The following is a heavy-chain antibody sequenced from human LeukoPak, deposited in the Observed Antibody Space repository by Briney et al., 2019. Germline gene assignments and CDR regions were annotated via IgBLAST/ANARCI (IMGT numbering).Heavy chain of an antibody. Sequence: PSETLSLTCTVSGGSISSYYWSWVRQPPGKGLEWIGYIYYSGSTNYNHSLKSRVTISVDTSKNQFSLKLSSVTAADTAVYYCAKFTMVRGVTRVNAFDIWGQGTMVTVSS. CDR2: IYYSGST. CDR1: GGSISSYY. J-gene: IGHJ3*02. V-gene: IGHV4-59*01. D-gene: IGHD3-10*01. CDR3: AKFTMVRGVTRVNAFDI.